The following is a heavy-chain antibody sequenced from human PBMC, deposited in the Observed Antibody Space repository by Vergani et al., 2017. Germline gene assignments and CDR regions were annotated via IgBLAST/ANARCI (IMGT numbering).Heavy chain of an antibody. CDR1: GFTFSSSW. CDR3: ARDLLPNYDFWSGYSHAYYYYYSMDV. V-gene: IGHV3-74*01. CDR2: INSDGSST. Sequence: EVQLVESGGGLVQPGGSLRLSSAASGFTFSSSWMHWVRQAPGKGLVWVSRINSDGSSTSYADSVKGRFTISRDNAKNTLYLQMNSLRADDTAVYYCARDLLPNYDFWSGYSHAYYYYYSMDVWGQGTTVTVSS. D-gene: IGHD3-3*01. J-gene: IGHJ6*02.